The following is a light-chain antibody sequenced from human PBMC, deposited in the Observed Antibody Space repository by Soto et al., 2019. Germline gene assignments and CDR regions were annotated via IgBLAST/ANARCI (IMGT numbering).Light chain of an antibody. J-gene: IGKJ2*01. CDR1: QSVSSSS. Sequence: EIVLTQSPGTLSLSPGERATLSCRASQSVSSSSLAWYQQKPGQAPRLLVYGASSRATGIPDRFSGSGSGTDLTLTISRREPEDFAVYYCQQYGGSPLVTFGQGTKLEIK. CDR3: QQYGGSPLVT. V-gene: IGKV3-20*01. CDR2: GAS.